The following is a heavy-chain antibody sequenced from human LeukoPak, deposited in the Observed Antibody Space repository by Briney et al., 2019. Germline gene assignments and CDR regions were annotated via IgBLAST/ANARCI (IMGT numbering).Heavy chain of an antibody. D-gene: IGHD6-19*01. J-gene: IGHJ4*02. CDR3: AKDFTVAGPDY. Sequence: PGGSLRLSCAGSGFTFSSYAMTWVRQAPGKGLEWVSSITETGAKTYYADSVKGRFTISRENSKNTLYLQMNSLRAEDTALYYCAKDFTVAGPDYWGQGTLVTVS. V-gene: IGHV3-23*01. CDR1: GFTFSSYA. CDR2: ITETGAKT.